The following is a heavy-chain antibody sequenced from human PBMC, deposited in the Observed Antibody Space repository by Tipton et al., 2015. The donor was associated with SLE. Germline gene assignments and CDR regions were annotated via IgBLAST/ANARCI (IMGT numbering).Heavy chain of an antibody. D-gene: IGHD3-3*01. Sequence: SLRLSCAASGFTFSSYAMRWVRQAPGKGLEWVSVISGSGGSTYYADSVKGRFTISRDNSKNTLYLQMNSLRAEDTAVYYCAKDRVIYAFWSGYGPEGYHYYYGMDVWGQGTTVTVSS. V-gene: IGHV3-23*01. J-gene: IGHJ6*02. CDR1: GFTFSSYA. CDR2: ISGSGGST. CDR3: AKDRVIYAFWSGYGPEGYHYYYGMDV.